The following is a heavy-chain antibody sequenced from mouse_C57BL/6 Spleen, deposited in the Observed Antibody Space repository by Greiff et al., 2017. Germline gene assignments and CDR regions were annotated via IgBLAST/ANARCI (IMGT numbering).Heavy chain of an antibody. CDR2: IDPSDSET. CDR3: ARWDYGSSYHYAMDY. J-gene: IGHJ4*01. CDR1: GYTFTSYW. Sequence: VQLQQPGAELVRPGSSVKLSCKASGYTFTSYWMHWVKQRPIQGLEWIGNIDPSDSETHSNQKFKDKATLTVDKSSNKSYMQLRSLTSEDSAVYYCARWDYGSSYHYAMDYWGQGTSVTVSS. V-gene: IGHV1-52*01. D-gene: IGHD1-1*01.